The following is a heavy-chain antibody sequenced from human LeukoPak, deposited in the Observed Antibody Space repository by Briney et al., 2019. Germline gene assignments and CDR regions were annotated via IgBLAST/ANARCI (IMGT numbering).Heavy chain of an antibody. D-gene: IGHD6-19*01. J-gene: IGHJ4*02. CDR1: GGSISSYY. Sequence: SETLSLTCTVSGGSISSYYWSWIRQPAGKGLEWIGEIYHSGSTNYNPSLKSRVTISVDKSKNQFSLKLSSVTAADTAVYYCARERATIAVAETWGQGTLVTVSS. CDR2: IYHSGST. CDR3: ARERATIAVAET. V-gene: IGHV4-59*12.